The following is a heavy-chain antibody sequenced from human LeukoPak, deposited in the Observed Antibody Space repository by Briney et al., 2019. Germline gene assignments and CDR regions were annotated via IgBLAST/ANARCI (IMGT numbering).Heavy chain of an antibody. CDR2: ISAYNGNT. Sequence: ASVKVSCKASGYTFTSYGISWVRQAPGQGLEWMGWISAYNGNTNYAQKLQGRVTMTTDTSTSTANMELRSLRSDDTAVYYCARDRPYCSSTSCSRGHAFDIWGQGTMVTVSS. J-gene: IGHJ3*02. V-gene: IGHV1-18*01. D-gene: IGHD2-2*01. CDR3: ARDRPYCSSTSCSRGHAFDI. CDR1: GYTFTSYG.